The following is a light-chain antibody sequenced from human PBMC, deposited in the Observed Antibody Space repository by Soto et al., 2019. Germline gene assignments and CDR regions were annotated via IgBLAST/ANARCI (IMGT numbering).Light chain of an antibody. CDR2: EDS. V-gene: IGLV2-23*01. J-gene: IGLJ3*02. CDR1: SSDVGSYNL. CDR3: CSYAGSSTWV. Sequence: QSALTQPASVSGSPGQSITTSCTGTSSDVGSYNLVSWYQQHPGKAPKLMIYEDSKRPSGVSNRFSGSKSGITASLTISGLQAEDEADYYCCSYAGSSTWVFGGGTKLTVL.